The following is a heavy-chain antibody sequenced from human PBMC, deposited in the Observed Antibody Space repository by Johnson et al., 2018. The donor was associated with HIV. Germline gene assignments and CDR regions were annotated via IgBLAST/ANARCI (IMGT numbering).Heavy chain of an antibody. CDR1: GFTFSSYG. CDR3: ARLIAVVIDGFDI. V-gene: IGHV3-30*03. J-gene: IGHJ3*02. Sequence: QVQLVESGGGVVQPGRSLRLSCAASGFTFSSYGMHWVRQAPAKGLEWVAFISYDGSDKYYADSVKGRLTISRDNSKDTLYLQMNTLRAEDTAVYYCARLIAVVIDGFDIWGQGTMVTVSS. D-gene: IGHD3-22*01. CDR2: ISYDGSDK.